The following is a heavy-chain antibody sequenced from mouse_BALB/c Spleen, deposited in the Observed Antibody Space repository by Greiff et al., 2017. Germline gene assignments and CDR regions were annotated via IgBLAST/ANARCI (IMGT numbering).Heavy chain of an antibody. CDR1: GYTFTSYW. CDR2: INPSNGRT. V-gene: IGHV1S81*02. J-gene: IGHJ4*01. CDR3: ARCVSYYAMDY. Sequence: QVQLQQPGAELVKPGASVKLSCKASGYTFTSYWMHWVKQRPGQGLEWIGEINPSNGRTNYNEKFKSKATLTVDKSSSTAYMQLSSLTSEDSAVYYCARCVSYYAMDYWGQGTSVTVSS.